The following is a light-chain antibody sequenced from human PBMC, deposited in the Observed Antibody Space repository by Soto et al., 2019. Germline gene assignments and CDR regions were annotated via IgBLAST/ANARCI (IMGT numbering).Light chain of an antibody. CDR2: GNT. CDR3: QSYDDSLSVHYV. Sequence: QPVLTQPPSVSGAPGQRVTISCTGRSSNIGSTYDVQWYQQLPGTAPKLLIHGNTNRPSGVPDRFSGSKSGTSASLAITGLQADDEADYYCQSYDDSLSVHYVFGTGTKLTVL. CDR1: SSNIGSTYD. V-gene: IGLV1-40*01. J-gene: IGLJ1*01.